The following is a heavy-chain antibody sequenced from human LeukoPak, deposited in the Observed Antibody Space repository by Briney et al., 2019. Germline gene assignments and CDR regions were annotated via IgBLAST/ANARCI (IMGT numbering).Heavy chain of an antibody. J-gene: IGHJ4*02. CDR1: GASVSSSSCS. Sequence: SETLSLTCTVSGASVSSSSCSWGWIRQPPGKGLEWLGSIYYSGSTYYNPSLKSRVTISVATSKNQYSLKLSSVTAADTAVYYCASLPYRSGWHYFDYWGQGTLVTVSS. D-gene: IGHD6-19*01. CDR3: ASLPYRSGWHYFDY. CDR2: IYYSGST. V-gene: IGHV4-39*01.